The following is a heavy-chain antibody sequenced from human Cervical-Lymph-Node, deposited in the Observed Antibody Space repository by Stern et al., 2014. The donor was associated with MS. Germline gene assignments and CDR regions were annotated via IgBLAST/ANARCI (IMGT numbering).Heavy chain of an antibody. CDR1: GGSISSYY. J-gene: IGHJ5*01. CDR2: IYYSGSN. V-gene: IGHV4-59*01. CDR3: ARGATQAFDS. Sequence: QVQLQESGPGLVKPSETLSLTCTVSGGSISSYYWSWIRQPPGKGLEWIGYIYYSGSNNYNPSLKSRVTISVDTSKNQFSLKLSSVTAADTAVYYCARGATQAFDSWGQGTLVTVSS.